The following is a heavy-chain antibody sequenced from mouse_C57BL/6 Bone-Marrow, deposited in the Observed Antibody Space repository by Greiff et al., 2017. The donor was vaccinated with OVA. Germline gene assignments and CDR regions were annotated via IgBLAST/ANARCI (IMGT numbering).Heavy chain of an antibody. D-gene: IGHD1-1*01. V-gene: IGHV1-64*01. CDR3: ADYYGSSFYWYFDV. CDR1: GYTFTSYW. CDR2: IHPNSGST. Sequence: PGASVKLSCKASGYTFTSYWMHWVKQRPGQGLEWIGMIHPNSGSTNYNEKFKSKATLTVDKSSSTAYMQLSSLTSEDSAVYYCADYYGSSFYWYFDVWGTGTTVTVSS. J-gene: IGHJ1*03.